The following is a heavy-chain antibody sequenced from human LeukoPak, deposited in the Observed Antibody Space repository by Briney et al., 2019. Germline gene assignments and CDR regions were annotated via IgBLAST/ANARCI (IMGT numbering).Heavy chain of an antibody. CDR3: ARDRVRGVMGSEGAFDI. CDR1: GFTFSSYW. V-gene: IGHV3-7*01. J-gene: IGHJ3*02. CDR2: IKQDGSEK. Sequence: GGSLRLSCAASGFTFSSYWMSWVRQAPGKGLEWVANIKQDGSEKYYVDSVKGRSTISRDNAKNSLYLQMNSLRAEDTAVYYCARDRVRGVMGSEGAFDIWGQGTMVTVSS. D-gene: IGHD3-10*01.